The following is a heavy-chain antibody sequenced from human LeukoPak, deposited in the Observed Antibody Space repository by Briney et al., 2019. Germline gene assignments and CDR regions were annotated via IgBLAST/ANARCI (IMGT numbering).Heavy chain of an antibody. Sequence: ASVKVSCKASGYTFSNYYMHWVRQAPGQGLEWMGTINPSGGGTSYSPKFQGRVTMTTDTSTSTVYMELISLRSEDTAVYYCARRSGWIWGQGSLVTVSS. CDR1: GYTFSNYY. CDR2: INPSGGGT. D-gene: IGHD6-19*01. V-gene: IGHV1-46*01. J-gene: IGHJ4*02. CDR3: ARRSGWI.